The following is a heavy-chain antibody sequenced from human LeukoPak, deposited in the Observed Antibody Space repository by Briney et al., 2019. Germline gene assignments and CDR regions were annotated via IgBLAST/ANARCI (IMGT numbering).Heavy chain of an antibody. Sequence: ASVKVSCKASGYTFTGYYMHWVRQAPGQGLEWMGWINPNSGGTNYAQKFQGRVTMTRDTSISTAYMELSRLRSDDTAVYYCARVPSSGNYYWYYFDYWGQGTLVTVSS. CDR3: ARVPSSGNYYWYYFDY. J-gene: IGHJ4*02. CDR1: GYTFTGYY. D-gene: IGHD3-10*01. CDR2: INPNSGGT. V-gene: IGHV1-2*02.